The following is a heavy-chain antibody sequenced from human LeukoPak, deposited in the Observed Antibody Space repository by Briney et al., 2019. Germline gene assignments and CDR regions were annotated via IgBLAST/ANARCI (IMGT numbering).Heavy chain of an antibody. CDR3: ARSEEDAFDI. CDR1: GFTFSSYS. J-gene: IGHJ3*02. V-gene: IGHV3-21*01. Sequence: GGSLRLSCAASGFTFSSYSMNWVRQAPGKGLEWVSSISSSSSYIYYADSVKGRFTISRDSAKNSLYLQMNSLRAEDTAVYYCARSEEDAFDIWGQGTMVTVSS. CDR2: ISSSSSYI.